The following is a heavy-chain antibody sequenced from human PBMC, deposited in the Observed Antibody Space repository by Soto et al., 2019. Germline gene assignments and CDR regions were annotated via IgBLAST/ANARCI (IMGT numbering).Heavy chain of an antibody. D-gene: IGHD3-22*01. CDR3: AAGGSGYYAN. CDR1: GFTFSTYW. V-gene: IGHV3-74*01. CDR2: ITTDGTYA. Sequence: EVQLVESGGDLVQPGGSLGLSCAASGFTFSTYWMHWVRQAPGKGLLWVSRITTDGTYATYADSVKGRFTISRDNGKNTLYLQMNSLRVEDAAVYYCAAGGSGYYANWGQGTLVTVSS. J-gene: IGHJ4*02.